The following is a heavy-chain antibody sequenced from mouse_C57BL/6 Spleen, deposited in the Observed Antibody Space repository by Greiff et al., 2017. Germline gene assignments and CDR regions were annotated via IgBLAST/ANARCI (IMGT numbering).Heavy chain of an antibody. V-gene: IGHV5-4*01. Sequence: EVKLVESGGGLVKPGGSLKLSCAASGFTFSSYAMSWVRQTPEKRLEWVATISDGGSYTYYPDNVKGRFTISRDNAKNNLYLQMSHLKSEDTAIYYCARDGSSYWYFDVWGTGTTVTVSS. CDR2: ISDGGSYT. D-gene: IGHD1-1*01. J-gene: IGHJ1*03. CDR1: GFTFSSYA. CDR3: ARDGSSYWYFDV.